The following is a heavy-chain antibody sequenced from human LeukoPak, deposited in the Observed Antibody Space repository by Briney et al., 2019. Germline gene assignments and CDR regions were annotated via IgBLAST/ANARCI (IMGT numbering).Heavy chain of an antibody. V-gene: IGHV1-18*01. D-gene: IGHD6-19*01. Sequence: ASVKVSCKASGYTFTSYGTSWVRQAPGQGLEWMGWISAYNGNTNYAQKLQGRVTMTTDTSTSTAYMELRSLRSDDTAVYYCARERYSSGWYDALYYYHYYMDVWGKGTTVTVSS. CDR1: GYTFTSYG. CDR2: ISAYNGNT. CDR3: ARERYSSGWYDALYYYHYYMDV. J-gene: IGHJ6*03.